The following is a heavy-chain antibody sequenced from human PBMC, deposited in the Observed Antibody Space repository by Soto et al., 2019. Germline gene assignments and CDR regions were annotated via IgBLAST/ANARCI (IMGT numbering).Heavy chain of an antibody. CDR2: ISHNDEPKI. D-gene: IGHD3-3*01. Sequence: QVQLVESGGGVVQPGSSLRLSCAASGFSFKNYAFHWVRQAPGKGLEWVALISHNDEPKIFYADSVQGRFTISRDNFKNTVYLQMNSLRDEDTAVYPCASRVRAETYYTAFDYWGQGTQVTVSS. J-gene: IGHJ4*01. CDR1: GFSFKNYA. V-gene: IGHV3-30-3*01. CDR3: ASRVRAETYYTAFDY.